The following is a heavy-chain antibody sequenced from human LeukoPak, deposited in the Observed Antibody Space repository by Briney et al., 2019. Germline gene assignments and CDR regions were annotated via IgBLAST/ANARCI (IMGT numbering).Heavy chain of an antibody. CDR3: ARGGIQPWYFDY. CDR1: GFTFSSYG. Sequence: GRSLRLSCAASGFTFSSYGMHWVRQAPGKGLEWVAVIWYDGSNKYYADSVKGRFTISRDNSKNTLHLQMNSLRAEDTAVYYCARGGIQPWYFDYWGQGTLVTVSS. D-gene: IGHD5-18*01. J-gene: IGHJ4*02. V-gene: IGHV3-33*01. CDR2: IWYDGSNK.